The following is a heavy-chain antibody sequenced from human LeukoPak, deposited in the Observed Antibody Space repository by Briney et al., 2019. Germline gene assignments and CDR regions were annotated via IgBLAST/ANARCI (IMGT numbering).Heavy chain of an antibody. D-gene: IGHD5-18*01. Sequence: SETLSLTCTVSGGPINTDYWNWIRQPPGKGLEWIGYIYYTGRTNYNPSFKSRLTISIDTSKSQFSLNLSSVTAADTAVYYCARSGGGSSYGGFDYWGQGTLVTVSS. CDR2: IYYTGRT. J-gene: IGHJ4*02. V-gene: IGHV4-59*01. CDR1: GGPINTDY. CDR3: ARSGGGSSYGGFDY.